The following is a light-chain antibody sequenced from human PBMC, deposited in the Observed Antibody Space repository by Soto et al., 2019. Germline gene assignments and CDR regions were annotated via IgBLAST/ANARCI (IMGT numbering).Light chain of an antibody. J-gene: IGKJ4*01. V-gene: IGKV1-39*01. CDR3: QQSSSTPQT. CDR2: VAS. CDR1: QSIGNY. Sequence: DIPMIQSPSSLSASVGDRVTITCRASQSIGNYLSWYQQKPGKAPKLLINVASTLQSGVPSRFSSSGSGTDFTLAISSLQPEDFATYYCQQSSSTPQTFGGGTRVEIK.